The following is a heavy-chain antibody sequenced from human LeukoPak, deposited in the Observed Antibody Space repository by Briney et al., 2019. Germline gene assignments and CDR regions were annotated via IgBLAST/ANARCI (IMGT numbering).Heavy chain of an antibody. CDR2: ISGDGGST. Sequence: GGSLRLSCAASGFTFDDYAMHWVRQAPGKGLEWVSLISGDGGSTYYADSVKGRFTISRDNSKNSLYLQMNSLRTEDTALYYCAKDTAYDYYYYGMDVWGQGTTVTGSS. CDR1: GFTFDDYA. CDR3: AKDTAYDYYYYGMDV. D-gene: IGHD3-3*01. V-gene: IGHV3-43*02. J-gene: IGHJ6*02.